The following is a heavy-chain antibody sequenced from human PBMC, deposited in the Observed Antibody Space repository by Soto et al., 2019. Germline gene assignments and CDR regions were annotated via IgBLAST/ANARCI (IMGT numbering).Heavy chain of an antibody. CDR1: GFTFSTYS. CDR2: ISSRSDI. Sequence: GGSLRLSCAGSGFTFSTYSINWVRQAPGKGLEWVSSISSRSDIYYADSVKGRFTISRDNAKNSVSLQMNSLRAEDTAVYYCAREYPAWPLAYGLDVWGQGTTVTVSS. V-gene: IGHV3-21*01. J-gene: IGHJ6*02. CDR3: AREYPAWPLAYGLDV.